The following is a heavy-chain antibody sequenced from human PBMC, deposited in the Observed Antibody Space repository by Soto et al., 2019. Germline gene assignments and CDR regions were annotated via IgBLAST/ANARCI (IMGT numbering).Heavy chain of an antibody. CDR3: TTALTTVTTLGY. CDR2: IRRKTDGETV. D-gene: IGHD4-17*01. CDR1: GFTFTNAW. J-gene: IGHJ4*02. Sequence: EVQLVESGGGLVKPGGSIRLSCAASGFTFTNAWMSWVRQAPGKGLEWVGRIRRKTDGETVDYAAPVKGRFTISRDDSKNTLYLQMNSLKTEDTAVYFCTTALTTVTTLGYWGQGTLVTVSS. V-gene: IGHV3-15*01.